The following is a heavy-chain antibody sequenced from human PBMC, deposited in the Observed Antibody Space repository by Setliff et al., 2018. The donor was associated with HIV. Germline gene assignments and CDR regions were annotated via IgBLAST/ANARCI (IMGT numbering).Heavy chain of an antibody. Sequence: PSETLSLTCTGSGGSISSYYWSWIRQPAGKGLEWIGRIYTSGSTKYNPSLKSRVTMSVDTSKNQFSLKLSSVTAADTAVYYCAREWYYGSGSYWASYYYYYYYMDVWGKGTTVTVSS. D-gene: IGHD3-10*01. CDR2: IYTSGST. V-gene: IGHV4-4*07. CDR3: AREWYYGSGSYWASYYYYYYYMDV. J-gene: IGHJ6*03. CDR1: GGSISSYY.